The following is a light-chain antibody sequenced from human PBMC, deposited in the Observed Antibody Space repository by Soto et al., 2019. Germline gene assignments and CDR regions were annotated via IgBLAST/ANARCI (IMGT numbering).Light chain of an antibody. CDR2: DAS. CDR1: QSVSSY. J-gene: IGKJ1*01. CDR3: QQRSTWPWT. V-gene: IGKV3-11*01. Sequence: EIVLTQSPATLSLSPGERATLSCRASQSVSSYLAWYQQRPGQAPRLLIYDASNRATGIPARFSGSGSGTDIPLTISSLEPEDFAVYYCQQRSTWPWTFGQGTKVEIK.